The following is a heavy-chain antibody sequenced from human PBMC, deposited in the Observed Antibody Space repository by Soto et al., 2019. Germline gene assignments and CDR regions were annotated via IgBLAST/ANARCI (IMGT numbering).Heavy chain of an antibody. V-gene: IGHV1-18*04. CDR3: ARVPNRIVVVPAAAYDAFDI. CDR2: ISAYNGNT. D-gene: IGHD2-2*01. Sequence: VASVKVSCKASGYTFTSYGISWVRQAPGQGLEWMGWISAYNGNTNYAQRLQGRVTMTTDTSTSTAYMELRSLRSDDTAVYYCARVPNRIVVVPAAAYDAFDIWGQGTMVTVSS. J-gene: IGHJ3*02. CDR1: GYTFTSYG.